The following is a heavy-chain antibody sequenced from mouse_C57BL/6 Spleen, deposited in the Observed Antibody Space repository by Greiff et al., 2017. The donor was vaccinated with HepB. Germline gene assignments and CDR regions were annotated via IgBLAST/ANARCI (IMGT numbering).Heavy chain of an antibody. CDR3: AREESIYYGNLAWFAY. Sequence: QVQLQQPGAELVKPGASVKLSCKASGYTFTSYWMHWVKQRPGRGLEWIGRIDPNSGGTKYNEKFKSKATLTVDKPSSTAYMQLSSLTSEDSAVYYCAREESIYYGNLAWFAYWGQGTLVTDSA. J-gene: IGHJ3*01. V-gene: IGHV1-72*01. CDR1: GYTFTSYW. D-gene: IGHD2-1*01. CDR2: IDPNSGGT.